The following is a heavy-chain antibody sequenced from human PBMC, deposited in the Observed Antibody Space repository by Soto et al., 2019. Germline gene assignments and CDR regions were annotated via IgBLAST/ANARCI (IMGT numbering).Heavy chain of an antibody. D-gene: IGHD6-13*01. Sequence: QVQLVQSGAEVKKPGSSVKVSCKASGGTFSSYTISWVRQAPGQGLEWMGRIIPILGIANYAQKFQGRVTITADKSTSTAYMELSSLRSEDTAVYYCARDAHSSSWYDKYYYYMDVWGKGTTVTVSS. CDR1: GGTFSSYT. CDR3: ARDAHSSSWYDKYYYYMDV. J-gene: IGHJ6*03. CDR2: IIPILGIA. V-gene: IGHV1-69*08.